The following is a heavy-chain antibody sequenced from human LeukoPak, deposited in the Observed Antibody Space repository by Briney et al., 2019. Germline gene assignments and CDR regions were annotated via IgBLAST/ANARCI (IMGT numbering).Heavy chain of an antibody. Sequence: EASVTVSCKASGYTFTSYYMHWVRQAPGQGLEWMGIINPSGGSTSYAQKFQGRVTMTRDTSISTAYMELSRLTSDDTAVYFCARETYYSSGDVYNRIDYWGQGTLVTVSS. CDR2: INPSGGST. J-gene: IGHJ4*02. V-gene: IGHV1-46*01. CDR1: GYTFTSYY. CDR3: ARETYYSSGDVYNRIDY. D-gene: IGHD3-10*01.